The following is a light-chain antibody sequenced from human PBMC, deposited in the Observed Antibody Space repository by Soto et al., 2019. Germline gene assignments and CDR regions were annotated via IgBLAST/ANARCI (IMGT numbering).Light chain of an antibody. CDR2: DVN. Sequence: QSALTQPPSVSGSPGQSITISCTGSNSDVGAYNYVSWYQQHPGKAPRLIIFDVNDRPSGVSHRFSGSKSGNTASLTISGLQAEDEADYYCASYTTSHTRVFGGGTKVTVL. J-gene: IGLJ3*02. CDR1: NSDVGAYNY. V-gene: IGLV2-14*03. CDR3: ASYTTSHTRV.